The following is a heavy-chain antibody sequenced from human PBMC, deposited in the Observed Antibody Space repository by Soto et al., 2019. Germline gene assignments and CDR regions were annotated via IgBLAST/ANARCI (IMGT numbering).Heavy chain of an antibody. CDR3: TTDIMPWFKLDY. CDR2: IKTKNEGGAT. J-gene: IGHJ4*02. Sequence: EVQLVESGGGLVKPGGSLRLSCAASGFTFTNAWTNWVRQAPGKGLEWVGHIKTKNEGGATDYAAPVKGRFTISRDDSKNTVYLQLNSLKSEDTAVYYCTTDIMPWFKLDYWGQGTLVTVSS. V-gene: IGHV3-15*07. D-gene: IGHD3-16*01. CDR1: GFTFTNAW.